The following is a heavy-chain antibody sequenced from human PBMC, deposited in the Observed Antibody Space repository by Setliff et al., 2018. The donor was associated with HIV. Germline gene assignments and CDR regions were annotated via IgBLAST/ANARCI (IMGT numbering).Heavy chain of an antibody. D-gene: IGHD2-15*01. Sequence: ASVKVSCKASGYTFTDFGLSWVRQAPGQGLEWMGWISNNNDNTDYAQDLQGRVTLTTDTSTATAYLELRSLRSDDTAIYYCARDFHVLGYCSADSCPYDASDVWGQGTMVTVSS. J-gene: IGHJ3*01. CDR1: GYTFTDFG. CDR3: ARDFHVLGYCSADSCPYDASDV. V-gene: IGHV1-18*04. CDR2: ISNNNDNT.